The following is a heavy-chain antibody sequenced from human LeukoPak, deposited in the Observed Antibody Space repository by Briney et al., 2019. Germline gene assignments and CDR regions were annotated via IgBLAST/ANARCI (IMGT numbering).Heavy chain of an antibody. Sequence: SVKVSCKASGGTFSSYAISWVRQAPGQGLEWMGGIIPIFGTANYAQKFQGRVTITADKSTSTAYMELSSLRSEDTAVYYCARDPGSSYSSSWYDYYYMDVWGKGTTVTISS. V-gene: IGHV1-69*06. CDR1: GGTFSSYA. J-gene: IGHJ6*03. CDR2: IIPIFGTA. D-gene: IGHD6-13*01. CDR3: ARDPGSSYSSSWYDYYYMDV.